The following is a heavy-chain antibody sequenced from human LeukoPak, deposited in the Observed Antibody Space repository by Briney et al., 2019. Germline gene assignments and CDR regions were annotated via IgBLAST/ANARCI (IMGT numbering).Heavy chain of an antibody. J-gene: IGHJ5*02. Sequence: PSETLSLTCTVSGGSISSYYWSWIRQPPGKGLEWIGYIYYSGSTNYNPSLKSRVTISVDTSKNQFSLKLSSVTAADTAVYYCARDHVDTAMGEFDPWGQGTLVTVSS. V-gene: IGHV4-59*01. D-gene: IGHD5-18*01. CDR3: ARDHVDTAMGEFDP. CDR2: IYYSGST. CDR1: GGSISSYY.